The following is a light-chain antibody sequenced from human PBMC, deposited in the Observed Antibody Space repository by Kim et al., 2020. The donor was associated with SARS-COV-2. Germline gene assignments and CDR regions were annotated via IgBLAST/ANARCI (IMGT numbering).Light chain of an antibody. CDR1: RLGDKY. V-gene: IGLV3-1*01. CDR2: NDS. Sequence: SYELTQPPSVSVSPGQTASITCSGDRLGDKYASWYQQKPGQSPVLVIYNDSRRPSGLPERFSGSNSGNTATLTISGTQAIDEADYYCQAWDNNNGVFGGGTKLAVL. J-gene: IGLJ3*02. CDR3: QAWDNNNGV.